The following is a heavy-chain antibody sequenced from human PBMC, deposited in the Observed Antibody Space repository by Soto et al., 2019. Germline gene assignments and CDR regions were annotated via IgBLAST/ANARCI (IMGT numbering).Heavy chain of an antibody. CDR1: GGAITSTVYY. CDR2: SNYCGPT. V-gene: IGHV4-39*01. D-gene: IGHD6-13*01. CDR3: ARHGAYSTSVYYYYGMDV. J-gene: IGHJ6*02. Sequence: PSETLSLTCPVSGGAITSTVYYWGWILQPPGKGLEWIGSSNYCGPTYYSPSLQSRVTIPLDTAKNHFSLNLRSVTAADTAVYYCARHGAYSTSVYYYYGMDVWGQGTTVTVSS.